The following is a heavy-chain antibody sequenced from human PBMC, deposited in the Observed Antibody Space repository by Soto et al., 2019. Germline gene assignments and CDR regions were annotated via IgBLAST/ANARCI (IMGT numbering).Heavy chain of an antibody. Sequence: QVQLVQSGAEVKKPGASVKVSCKASGYTFTSYDINWVRQATGQGLEWMGWMNPNSGNTGYAQKFQGRVTMTRNTSISTAYMELSSLRDEDTAVYYCARSQGSSWSYYYYYYGMDVWGQGTTVTVSS. V-gene: IGHV1-8*01. J-gene: IGHJ6*02. CDR3: ARSQGSSWSYYYYYYGMDV. D-gene: IGHD6-13*01. CDR1: GYTFTSYD. CDR2: MNPNSGNT.